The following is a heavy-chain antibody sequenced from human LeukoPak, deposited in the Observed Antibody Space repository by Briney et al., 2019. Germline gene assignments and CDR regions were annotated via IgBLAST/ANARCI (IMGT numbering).Heavy chain of an antibody. CDR3: ATVYYYGSGSYEYYFDY. CDR2: IIPIFGTA. J-gene: IGHJ4*02. V-gene: IGHV1-69*05. CDR1: GGTFSSYA. D-gene: IGHD3-10*01. Sequence: ASVKVSCKASGGTFSSYAISWVRQAPGQGLEWMGRIIPIFGTANYAQKFQGRVTITTDESTSTAYMELSSLRSEDTAVYYCATVYYYGSGSYEYYFDYWGQGTLVTVSS.